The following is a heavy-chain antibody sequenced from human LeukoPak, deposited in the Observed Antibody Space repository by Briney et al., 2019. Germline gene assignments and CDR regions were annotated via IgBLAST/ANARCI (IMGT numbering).Heavy chain of an antibody. Sequence: KPGGSLRLSCAASGFTFSSYAMSWVRQAPGKGLEWVSAISGSGGSTYYADSVKGRFTISRDNSKNTLYLQMNSLRADDTAVYYCAKGSQWSAAPYDYWGQGTLVTVSS. CDR2: ISGSGGST. D-gene: IGHD2-15*01. CDR1: GFTFSSYA. J-gene: IGHJ4*02. V-gene: IGHV3-23*01. CDR3: AKGSQWSAAPYDY.